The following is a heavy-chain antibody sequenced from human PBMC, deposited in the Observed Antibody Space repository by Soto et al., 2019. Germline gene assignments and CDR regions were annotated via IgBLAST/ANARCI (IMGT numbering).Heavy chain of an antibody. Sequence: ASVKVSCKTSGYTFTAYAVSWVRQAPGQGLEWMGTISTYNNYTNYAQSLQGRLSMTADTSSSTAYMELRSLRADDTAVYYCAREYSSSSFGSWGQGTLVTVS. D-gene: IGHD6-6*01. J-gene: IGHJ4*02. CDR1: GYTFTAYA. CDR2: ISTYNNYT. V-gene: IGHV1-18*01. CDR3: AREYSSSSFGS.